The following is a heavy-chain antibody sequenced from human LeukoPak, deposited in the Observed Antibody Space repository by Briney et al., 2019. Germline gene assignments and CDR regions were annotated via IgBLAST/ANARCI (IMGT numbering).Heavy chain of an antibody. V-gene: IGHV4-59*08. Sequence: SETLSLTCTVSGGSINSYYWTWIRQPPGKGLEWIGYIYNSESTNYNPSLKGRVTISVDTSKNQFSLKLSSVTAADTAVYYCARRAAKALGEAFDYWGRGTLVTVSS. CDR3: ARRAAKALGEAFDY. CDR1: GGSINSYY. CDR2: IYNSEST. D-gene: IGHD3-10*01. J-gene: IGHJ4*02.